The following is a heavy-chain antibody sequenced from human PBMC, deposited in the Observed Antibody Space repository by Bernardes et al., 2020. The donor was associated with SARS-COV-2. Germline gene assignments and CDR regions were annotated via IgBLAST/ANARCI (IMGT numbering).Heavy chain of an antibody. CDR1: GVTIGDYY. CDR3: AIEGASNVFDM. D-gene: IGHD6-6*01. V-gene: IGHV3-11*06. CDR2: ITTSTYT. Sequence: GGSLRLSCAVSGVTIGDYYMSWIRQAPGMGLEWVSYITTSTYTNYADSVRGRFTISRDNAKNSLNLQMNRLRAEDTAVYYCAIEGASNVFDMWGQGTMVTVSS. J-gene: IGHJ3*02.